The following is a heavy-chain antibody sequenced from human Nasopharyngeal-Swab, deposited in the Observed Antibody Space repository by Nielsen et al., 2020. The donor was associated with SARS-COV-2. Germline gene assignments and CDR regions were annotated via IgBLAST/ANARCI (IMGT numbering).Heavy chain of an antibody. CDR1: GYTFTSYA. D-gene: IGHD2-2*01. J-gene: IGHJ5*02. CDR3: ARGVVWSDASWNWSDP. CDR2: INAGNGNT. Sequence: ASVKVSCKASGYTFTSYAMHWVRQAPGQRLEWMGWINAGNGNTKYSQKFQGRVTITRDTSASTAYMELSSLRSEDTAVYYCARGVVWSDASWNWSDPWGQGTLVTVSS. V-gene: IGHV1-3*01.